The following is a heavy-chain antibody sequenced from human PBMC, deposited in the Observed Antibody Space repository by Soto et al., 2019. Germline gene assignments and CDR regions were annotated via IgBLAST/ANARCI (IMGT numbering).Heavy chain of an antibody. CDR1: GFTSSHYS. CDR2: ISGGGDNT. CDR3: AKEQLARGFDY. Sequence: GGSLTLSCEASGFTSSHYSMNCVRQAPGKGLEWVLGISGGGDNTYYADSVKGRFTISRDNSKNTVFLQMNSLRAEDTAVYYCAKEQLARGFDYWGQGTLVTVSS. V-gene: IGHV3-23*01. J-gene: IGHJ4*02. D-gene: IGHD1-1*01.